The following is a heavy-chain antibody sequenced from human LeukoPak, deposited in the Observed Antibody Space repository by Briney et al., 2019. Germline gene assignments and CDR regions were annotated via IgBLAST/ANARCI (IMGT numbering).Heavy chain of an antibody. CDR2: ISGSGGRT. CDR3: AKSIGESIAAAGDDAFDI. J-gene: IGHJ3*02. Sequence: GGSLRLSCAASGFTFSSYAMSWVRQAPGKGLAWVSFISGSGGRTHYADSVKGRFTISRDNSKNTLYLQMNSLRAEDTAVYYCAKSIGESIAAAGDDAFDIWGQGTMVTVSS. D-gene: IGHD6-13*01. V-gene: IGHV3-23*01. CDR1: GFTFSSYA.